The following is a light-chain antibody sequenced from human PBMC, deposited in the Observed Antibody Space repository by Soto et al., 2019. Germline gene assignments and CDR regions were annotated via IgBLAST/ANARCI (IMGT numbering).Light chain of an antibody. CDR2: DVS. CDR3: TSYSGITTLGV. Sequence: LTQPASMSGSTGHSITICCTGTSSDVGAYDYVSWYQQHPGTAPKLIIYDVSHRPSGVSDRFSGSKYGNTASLTISGLQAEDEANYYCTSYSGITTLGVFGTGTKVTVL. CDR1: SSDVGAYDY. V-gene: IGLV2-14*03. J-gene: IGLJ1*01.